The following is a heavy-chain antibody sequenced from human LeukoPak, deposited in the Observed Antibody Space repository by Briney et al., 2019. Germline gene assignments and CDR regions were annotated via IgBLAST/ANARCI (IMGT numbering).Heavy chain of an antibody. CDR2: INHSGST. CDR3: ARGSLVYDFWGGYYAMNAFDI. CDR1: GGSFSGYY. Sequence: SETLSLTCAVYGGSFSGYYWSWIRQPPGKGPEWIGEINHSGSTNYNPSLKSRVTISVDTSKNQFSLKLSSVTAADTAVYYCARGSLVYDFWGGYYAMNAFDIWGQGTMVTVSS. J-gene: IGHJ3*02. V-gene: IGHV4-34*01. D-gene: IGHD3-3*01.